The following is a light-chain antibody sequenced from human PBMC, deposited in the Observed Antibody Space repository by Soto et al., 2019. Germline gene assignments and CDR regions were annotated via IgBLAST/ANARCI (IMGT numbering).Light chain of an antibody. CDR2: AVS. CDR1: SSDVGGYNY. V-gene: IGLV2-8*01. J-gene: IGLJ1*01. CDR3: TSYAGSNNYV. Sequence: QSVLTQPPSASGSPGQSVTISCTGTSSDVGGYNYVSWYRQYPGKAPKLMIYAVSNRASGVPDRFSGSKSGNTASLTVSGLQTEDEAEYYCTSYAGSNNYVFGTGTKVTVL.